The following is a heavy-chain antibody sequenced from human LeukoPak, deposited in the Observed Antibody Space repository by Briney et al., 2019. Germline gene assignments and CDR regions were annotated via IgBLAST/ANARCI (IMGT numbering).Heavy chain of an antibody. CDR2: IYSSGTT. CDR1: GGSISTYY. Sequence: SETLSLTCTVSGGSISTYYWNWIRQPPGKGLEWIGYIYSSGTTNYNPSLRSRVTISVDTSKNQFSLKLSSVTAADTAVYYCARRMVRGVIRYWGQGTLVTVSS. J-gene: IGHJ4*02. CDR3: ARRMVRGVIRY. V-gene: IGHV4-59*12. D-gene: IGHD3-10*01.